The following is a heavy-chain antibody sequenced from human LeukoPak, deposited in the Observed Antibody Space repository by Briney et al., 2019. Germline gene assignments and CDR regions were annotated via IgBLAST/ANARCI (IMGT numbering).Heavy chain of an antibody. J-gene: IGHJ5*02. CDR3: AFRRDGYKGGNWFDP. V-gene: IGHV6-1*01. CDR1: GDSVSSNSVT. CDR2: TYYRSTWYN. Sequence: SQTLSLTCAISGDSVSSNSVTWNWIRQSPSRGLEWLGRTYYRSTWYNDYAVSVRGRITVNPDTSKNQFSLHLNSVTPEDTAVYYCAFRRDGYKGGNWFDPWGQGTLVTVSS. D-gene: IGHD5-24*01.